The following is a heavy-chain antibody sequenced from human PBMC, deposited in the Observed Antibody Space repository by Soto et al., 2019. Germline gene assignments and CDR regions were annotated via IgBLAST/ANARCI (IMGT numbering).Heavy chain of an antibody. Sequence: GVLRLSCASYGFTFSSYWMHWVRQAPGKGLVWVSRINSDGSSTSYADSVKGRFTISRDNAKNTLYLQMNSLRAEDTAVYYCAIRASYYDSSGYFEYWGQGTLVTVSS. V-gene: IGHV3-74*01. J-gene: IGHJ4*02. CDR1: GFTFSSYW. D-gene: IGHD3-22*01. CDR3: AIRASYYDSSGYFEY. CDR2: INSDGSST.